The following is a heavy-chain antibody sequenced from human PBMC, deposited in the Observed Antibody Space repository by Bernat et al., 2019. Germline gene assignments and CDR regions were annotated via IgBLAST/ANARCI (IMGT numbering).Heavy chain of an antibody. CDR2: IYWDDDK. D-gene: IGHD3-10*01. CDR3: AHSHLYLWFRKNMGNYFDY. V-gene: IGHV2-5*02. CDR1: GFSLSTSGVG. Sequence: QITLKESGPTLVKPTQTPTLTCTFSGFSLSTSGVGVGWIRQPPGKALEWLALIYWDDDKRYSPSLKSRLTITKDTSKNQVVLTMTNMDPVDTATYYCAHSHLYLWFRKNMGNYFDYWGQGTLVTVSS. J-gene: IGHJ4*02.